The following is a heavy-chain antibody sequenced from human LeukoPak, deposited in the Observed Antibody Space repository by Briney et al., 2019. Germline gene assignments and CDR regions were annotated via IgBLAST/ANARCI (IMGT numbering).Heavy chain of an antibody. D-gene: IGHD6-19*01. CDR2: ININTGNP. Sequence: GASVKVSCKVSGYTLTELSMHWVRQAPGKGLEWMGWININTGNPTYAQGFTGRFVFSLDTSVSTAYLQISSLKAEDTAVYYCARAVAGTFDYWGQGTLVTVSS. CDR3: ARAVAGTFDY. CDR1: GYTLTELS. J-gene: IGHJ4*02. V-gene: IGHV7-4-1*02.